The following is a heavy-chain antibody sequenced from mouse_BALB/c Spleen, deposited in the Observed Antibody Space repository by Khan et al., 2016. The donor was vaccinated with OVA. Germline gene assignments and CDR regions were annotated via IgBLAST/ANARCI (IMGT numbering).Heavy chain of an antibody. V-gene: IGHV1-77*01. CDR2: IYPGSGST. J-gene: IGHJ2*01. CDR1: GCTFTDYI. Sequence: QVQLQQSGPVLVKPGASVKMSCKASGCTFTDYIINWVRQRTGQGLEWIGQIYPGSGSTYYNEKFKGKATLTADKSSNTAYMQLRSLTSEDSAVYFCARSGYGSLGYWGQGTTLTVSS. D-gene: IGHD1-1*01. CDR3: ARSGYGSLGY.